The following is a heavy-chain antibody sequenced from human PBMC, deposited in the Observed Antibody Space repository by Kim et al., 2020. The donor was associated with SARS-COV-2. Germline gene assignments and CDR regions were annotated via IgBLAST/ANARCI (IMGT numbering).Heavy chain of an antibody. CDR1: GGSISSSSYY. V-gene: IGHV4-39*01. CDR3: ARRQSGAFGYYYYGMDV. D-gene: IGHD3-10*01. CDR2: IYYSGST. J-gene: IGHJ6*02. Sequence: SETLSLTCTVSGGSISSSSYYWGWIRQPPGKGLEWIGSIYYSGSTYYNPSLKSRVTISVDTSKNQFSLKLSSVTAADTAVYYCARRQSGAFGYYYYGMDVWGQGTTVTVSS.